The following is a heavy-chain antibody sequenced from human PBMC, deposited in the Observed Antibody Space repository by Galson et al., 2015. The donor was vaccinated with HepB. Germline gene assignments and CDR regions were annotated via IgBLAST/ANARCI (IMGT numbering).Heavy chain of an antibody. V-gene: IGHV4-34*01. CDR2: INHSGST. J-gene: IGHJ4*02. CDR1: GGSFSGYY. Sequence: LSLTCAVYGGSFSGYYWSWIRQPPGKGLEWIGEINHSGSTNYNPSLKSRVTISVDTSKNQFSLKLSSVTAADTAVYYCARASRGYYSIPIDYWGQGTLVTVSS. CDR3: ARASRGYYSIPIDY. D-gene: IGHD3-22*01.